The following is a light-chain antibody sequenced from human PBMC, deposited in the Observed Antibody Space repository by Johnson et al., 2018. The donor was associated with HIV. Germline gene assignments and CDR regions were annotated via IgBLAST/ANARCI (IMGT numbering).Light chain of an antibody. V-gene: IGLV1-51*01. CDR2: DND. CDR3: GTWDGGLSIYV. J-gene: IGLJ1*01. Sequence: QSILTQPPSMSAAPGQKVTISCSGSSSNIGNNYVSWYQQLPGTAPKLLIYDNDKRPSGIPDRFSASKSDTSATLGITGLQTGDEANYYCGTWDGGLSIYVFVTGTAATVL. CDR1: SSNIGNNY.